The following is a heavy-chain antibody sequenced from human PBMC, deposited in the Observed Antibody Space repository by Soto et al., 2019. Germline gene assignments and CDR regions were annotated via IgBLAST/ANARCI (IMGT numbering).Heavy chain of an antibody. V-gene: IGHV4-4*02. Sequence: QVQLQESGPGLVKPSGTLSLTCAVSGGSISSSHWWSWVRQPPGKGLEWIGEIYHSGTTNYNPSLKSRLNISIDKSKNQISLILSSVTAADTAVYYWARGPDLGWDWGQGTLVTVSS. J-gene: IGHJ4*02. CDR2: IYHSGTT. D-gene: IGHD2-21*01. CDR3: ARGPDLGWD. CDR1: GGSISSSHW.